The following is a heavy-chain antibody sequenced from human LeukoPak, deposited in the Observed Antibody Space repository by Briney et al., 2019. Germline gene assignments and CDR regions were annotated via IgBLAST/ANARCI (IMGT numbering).Heavy chain of an antibody. CDR1: GYTFTGYY. V-gene: IGHV1-2*02. CDR3: ARDTDLPGAFDI. J-gene: IGHJ3*02. CDR2: INPNSGGT. D-gene: IGHD3-3*01. Sequence: ASVKVSCKASGYTFTGYYMHWVRQASGQGLEWMGWINPNSGGTNYAQKFQGRVTMTRDTSISTAYMELSRLRSDDTAVYYCARDTDLPGAFDIWGQGTMVTVSS.